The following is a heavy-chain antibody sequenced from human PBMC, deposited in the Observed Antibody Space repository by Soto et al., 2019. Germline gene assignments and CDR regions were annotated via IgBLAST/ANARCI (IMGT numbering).Heavy chain of an antibody. J-gene: IGHJ4*02. CDR3: AADRKIVGTIGAFDF. D-gene: IGHD1-26*01. V-gene: IGHV1-24*01. CDR1: KNTFTGFT. Sequence: ASVKVSCKAPKNTFTGFTIDWLRQAPGKGLEWMGRSTPEEGEPIYPQKFQGRVSMAEDPSTDTAYMELTSLGSEDTAVYFCAADRKIVGTIGAFDFWGQGTLVTVSS. CDR2: STPEEGEP.